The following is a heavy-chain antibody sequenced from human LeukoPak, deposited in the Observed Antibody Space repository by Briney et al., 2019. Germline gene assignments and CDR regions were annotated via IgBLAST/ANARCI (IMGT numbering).Heavy chain of an antibody. CDR2: IGGSGGGT. CDR3: AKYRASESSRSNTDAFDI. J-gene: IGHJ3*02. V-gene: IGHV3-23*01. D-gene: IGHD3-22*01. CDR1: GITFSTYG. Sequence: GGSLRLSCAVSGITFSTYGMSWVRQAPGKGLEWVSSIGGSGGGTYYGDSVKGRFTISRDNSKNTLYLQMNSLRAEDTAVYYCAKYRASESSRSNTDAFDIWGQGKMVTVSS.